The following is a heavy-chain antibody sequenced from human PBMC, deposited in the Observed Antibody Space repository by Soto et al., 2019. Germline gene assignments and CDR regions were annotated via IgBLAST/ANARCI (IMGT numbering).Heavy chain of an antibody. CDR1: GGSFSGYY. J-gene: IGHJ6*03. V-gene: IGHV4-34*01. CDR3: ACQVATISHYYMDV. CDR2: INHSGST. D-gene: IGHD5-12*01. Sequence: SETLSLTCAVYGGSFSGYYWSWIRQPPGKGLEWIGEINHSGSTNYNPSLKSRVTISVDTSKNQFSLKLSSVTAADTAVYYCACQVATISHYYMDVCGKGTTVTVSS.